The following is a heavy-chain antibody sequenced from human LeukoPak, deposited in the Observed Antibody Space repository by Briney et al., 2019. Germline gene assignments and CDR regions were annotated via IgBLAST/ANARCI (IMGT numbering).Heavy chain of an antibody. J-gene: IGHJ4*02. CDR2: ISSSSSYI. CDR3: AREGDYGDYLFDY. D-gene: IGHD4-17*01. V-gene: IGHV3-21*01. CDR1: GFTFSSYS. Sequence: GGSLRLSCAASGFTFSSYSMNWVRQAPGKGLEWVSSISSSSSYIFYADSVKGRFTISRDNAKNSLYLQMNSLRAEDTAVYYCAREGDYGDYLFDYWGQGTLVTVSS.